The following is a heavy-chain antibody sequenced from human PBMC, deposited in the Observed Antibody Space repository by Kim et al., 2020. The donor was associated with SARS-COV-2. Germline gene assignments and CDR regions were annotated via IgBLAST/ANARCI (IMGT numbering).Heavy chain of an antibody. CDR3: ATYCSGGSCYGGNYYYYGMDV. Sequence: SVKVSCKASGGTFSSYTISWVRQAPGQGLEWMGRIIPILGIANYAQKFQGRVTIAADKSTSTAYMELSSLRSEDTAVYYCATYCSGGSCYGGNYYYYGMDVWGQGTTVTVSS. CDR2: IIPILGIA. V-gene: IGHV1-69*02. J-gene: IGHJ6*02. CDR1: GGTFSSYT. D-gene: IGHD2-15*01.